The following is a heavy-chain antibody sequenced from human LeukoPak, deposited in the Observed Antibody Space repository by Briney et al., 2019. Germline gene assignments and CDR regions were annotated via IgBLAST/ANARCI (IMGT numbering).Heavy chain of an antibody. J-gene: IGHJ4*02. D-gene: IGHD3-16*02. CDR1: GYTFTGYY. Sequence: ASVKISCKASGYTFTGYYMHWVRQAPGQGLEWMGWINPNSGGTNYAQKFQGRVTMTRDTSISTAYMELSRLRSDDTAMYYCASNDYVWGSYRSLDYWGQGTLVTVSS. CDR2: INPNSGGT. CDR3: ASNDYVWGSYRSLDY. V-gene: IGHV1-2*02.